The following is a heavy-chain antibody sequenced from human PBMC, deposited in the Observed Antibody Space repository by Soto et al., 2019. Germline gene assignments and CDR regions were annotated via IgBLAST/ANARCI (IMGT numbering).Heavy chain of an antibody. CDR1: GFTFTSSA. V-gene: IGHV1-58*02. D-gene: IGHD3-16*01. CDR3: AATYYDYIWGSSYDAFDI. J-gene: IGHJ3*02. Sequence: SVKVSCKASGFTFTSSAMQWVRQARGQRLEWIGWIVVGSGNTNYAQKFQERVTITRDMSTSTAYMELSSLRSEDTAVYYCAATYYDYIWGSSYDAFDIWGQGTTVTVSS. CDR2: IVVGSGNT.